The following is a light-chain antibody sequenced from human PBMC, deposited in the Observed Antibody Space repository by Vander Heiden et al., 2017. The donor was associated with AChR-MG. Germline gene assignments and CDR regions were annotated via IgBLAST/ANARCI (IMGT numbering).Light chain of an antibody. CDR3: QQYYVTPPT. CDR1: QDIRNA. Sequence: DIHMTQSPPSLSASVGDRVTLTCRASQDIRNALAWYQQKPGKAPALLLYATARLQSGVPSRFSGGGSGTDFTLTISSLQPEDFATYVCQQYYVTPPTFGQGTKLEIK. CDR2: ATA. J-gene: IGKJ1*01. V-gene: IGKV1-NL1*01.